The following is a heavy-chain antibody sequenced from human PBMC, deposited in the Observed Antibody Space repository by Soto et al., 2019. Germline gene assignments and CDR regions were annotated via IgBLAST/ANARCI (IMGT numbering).Heavy chain of an antibody. CDR1: GCSISSYY. CDR2: ICYSGNT. V-gene: IGHV4-59*01. D-gene: IGHD3-16*02. J-gene: IGHJ4*02. CDR3: ARMNDYVWGNYRVFDY. Sequence: XETLSLTCSGAGCSISSYYWSWIRQPPGRGLEWIGYICYSGNTDYNPSLKSRVTISVDTSKNQFSLQLSSVTAEDTAVYYCARMNDYVWGNYRVFDYWGQGTLVTVSS.